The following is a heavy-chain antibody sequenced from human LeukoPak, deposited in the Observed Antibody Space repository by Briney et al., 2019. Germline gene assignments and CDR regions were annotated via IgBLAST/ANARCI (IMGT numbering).Heavy chain of an antibody. D-gene: IGHD1-26*01. CDR1: GYTFTSYG. J-gene: IGHJ4*02. CDR3: ARTPPPTIVGAHYSDN. CDR2: ISTYSGNT. V-gene: IGHV1-18*01. Sequence: ASVKVSCKASGYTFTSYGISWVRQAPGQGLEWMGWISTYSGNTKYAQKLHDRVIMTTDTSTSTAYMELRSLRCDDTAVYYCARTPPPTIVGAHYSDNWGQGTLVTVSS.